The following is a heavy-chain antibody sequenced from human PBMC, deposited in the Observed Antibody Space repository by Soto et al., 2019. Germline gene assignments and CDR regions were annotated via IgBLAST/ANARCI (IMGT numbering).Heavy chain of an antibody. Sequence: GESLKISCTGSGYPFTHYWIGWVRQMPGKGLEWMGIIYPGDSDTKYNPSFQGQVTISAGKSITTTYLQWSSLKASDTAIYYCAASIFYYGMDVWGQGTTVTVS. CDR2: IYPGDSDT. CDR1: GYPFTHYW. CDR3: AASIFYYGMDV. J-gene: IGHJ6*02. V-gene: IGHV5-51*01.